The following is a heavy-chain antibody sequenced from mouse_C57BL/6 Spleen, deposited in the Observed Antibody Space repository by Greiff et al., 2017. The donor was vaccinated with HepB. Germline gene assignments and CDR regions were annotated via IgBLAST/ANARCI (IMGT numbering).Heavy chain of an antibody. CDR1: GYTFTSYT. D-gene: IGHD1-1*01. CDR3: ARSHTTGVVDY. J-gene: IGHJ2*01. Sequence: VQLQQSGAELARPGASVKMSCKASGYTFTSYTMHWVKQRPGQGLEWIGYINPSSGYTKYNQKFKDKATLTADKSSSTAYMQLSSLTSEDSAVYYWARSHTTGVVDYWGQGTTLTVSS. V-gene: IGHV1-4*01. CDR2: INPSSGYT.